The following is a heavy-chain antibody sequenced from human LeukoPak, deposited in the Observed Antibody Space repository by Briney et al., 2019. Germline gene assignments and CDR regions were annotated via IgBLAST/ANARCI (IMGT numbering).Heavy chain of an antibody. CDR2: VYYSGST. V-gene: IGHV4-39*07. J-gene: IGHJ4*02. CDR3: ARGGDLPAAWGYYFDY. Sequence: SETLSLTCTVSGGSISSSSYYWGWIRQPPGKGLEWIGSVYYSGSTYYNPSLKSRVTISVDTSKNQFSLKLSSVTAADTAVYYCARGGDLPAAWGYYFDYWGQGTLVTVSS. D-gene: IGHD2-2*01. CDR1: GGSISSSSYY.